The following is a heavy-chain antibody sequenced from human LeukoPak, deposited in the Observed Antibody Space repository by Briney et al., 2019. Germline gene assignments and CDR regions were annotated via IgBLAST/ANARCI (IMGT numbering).Heavy chain of an antibody. CDR2: IYHSGGT. D-gene: IGHD3-22*01. CDR3: ARDRADYYDSSGYYFDAFDI. Sequence: PSETLSLTCTVSGYSISSGYYWGWIRQPPGKGLEWIGSIYHSGGTYYNPSLKSRVTISVDTSKNQFSLKLSSVTAADTAVYYCARDRADYYDSSGYYFDAFDIWGQGTMVTVSS. J-gene: IGHJ3*02. V-gene: IGHV4-38-2*02. CDR1: GYSISSGYY.